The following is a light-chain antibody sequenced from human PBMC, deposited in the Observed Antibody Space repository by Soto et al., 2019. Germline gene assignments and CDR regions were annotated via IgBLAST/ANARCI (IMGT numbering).Light chain of an antibody. CDR3: QQYGSSPIT. J-gene: IGKJ5*01. CDR2: EAS. V-gene: IGKV3-20*01. CDR1: QSVSSY. Sequence: EIVLTQSPATLSLSPGERATLSCRASQSVSSYLAWYQQKPGQAPRLLMYEASNRATGIPDRFSGSGSGTDFTLTISRLEPEDFAVYYCQQYGSSPITFGQGTRLEIK.